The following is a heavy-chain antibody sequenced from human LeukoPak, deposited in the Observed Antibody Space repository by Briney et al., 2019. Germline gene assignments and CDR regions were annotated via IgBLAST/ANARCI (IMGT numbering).Heavy chain of an antibody. Sequence: ASVKVSCKASGYTFTGYYTHWVRQAPGQGLEWMGWINPNSGGTNYAQKFQGRVTMTRDTSISTAYMELSRLRSDDTAVYYCARDVSRGYARVWDYWGQGTLVTVSS. CDR2: INPNSGGT. V-gene: IGHV1-2*02. CDR3: ARDVSRGYARVWDY. D-gene: IGHD5-12*01. CDR1: GYTFTGYY. J-gene: IGHJ4*02.